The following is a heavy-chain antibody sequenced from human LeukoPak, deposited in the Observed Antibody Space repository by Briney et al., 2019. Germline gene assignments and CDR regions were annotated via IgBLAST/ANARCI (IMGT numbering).Heavy chain of an antibody. Sequence: PSETLSLTRAVYGGSFSGYYWSWIRQPPGKGLEWIGEINHSGSTNYNPSLQSRVTISVDTTKNQFSHKLSSVAAAVTAVYCWARGSLSLDYGGRGTRTTVSS. J-gene: IGHJ4*02. V-gene: IGHV4-34*01. D-gene: IGHD5/OR15-5a*01. CDR3: ARGSLSLDY. CDR2: INHSGST. CDR1: GGSFSGYY.